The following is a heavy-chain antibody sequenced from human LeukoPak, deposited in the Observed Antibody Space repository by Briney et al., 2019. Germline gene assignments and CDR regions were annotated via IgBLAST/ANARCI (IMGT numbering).Heavy chain of an antibody. J-gene: IGHJ4*02. D-gene: IGHD4-23*01. CDR2: ISSSGSTI. CDR1: GFTFSDSY. V-gene: IGHV3-11*04. CDR3: ASSLGGGNSRAFDY. Sequence: GGSLRLSCAASGFTFSDSYMSWIRQDPGKGLEWVSYISSSGSTIYYADSVKGRFTISRDNAKNSLYLQMNSLRAEDTAVYYCASSLGGGNSRAFDYWGQGTLVTVSS.